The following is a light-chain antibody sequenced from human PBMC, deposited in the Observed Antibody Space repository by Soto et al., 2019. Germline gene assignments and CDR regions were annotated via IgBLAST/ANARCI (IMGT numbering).Light chain of an antibody. Sequence: QCVLTQPASASGTPGQRVTISCSGSSSNIGSNYVYWYQQLPGTAPKLLIYRNNQRPSGAPDRFSGSKSGTSASLAISGLRSEDEADYYCAAWDDSLSGYVFGTGTKVTVL. J-gene: IGLJ1*01. CDR3: AAWDDSLSGYV. V-gene: IGLV1-47*01. CDR1: SSNIGSNY. CDR2: RNN.